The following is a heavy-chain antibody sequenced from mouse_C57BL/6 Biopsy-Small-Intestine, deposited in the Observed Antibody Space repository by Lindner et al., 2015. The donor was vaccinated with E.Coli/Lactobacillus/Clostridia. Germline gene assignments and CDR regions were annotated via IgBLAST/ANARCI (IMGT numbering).Heavy chain of an antibody. V-gene: IGHV1-81*01. J-gene: IGHJ2*01. Sequence: VQLQESGAELARPGASVKLSCKASGYTFTSYGISWVKQRTGQGLEWIGEIYPRSGNTYYNEKFKGKATLTADKSSSTAYMELRSLTSEDSAVYFCARGDSSYEDFFDYWGQGTTLTVSS. CDR1: GYTFTSYG. CDR2: IYPRSGNT. D-gene: IGHD1-1*01. CDR3: ARGDSSYEDFFDY.